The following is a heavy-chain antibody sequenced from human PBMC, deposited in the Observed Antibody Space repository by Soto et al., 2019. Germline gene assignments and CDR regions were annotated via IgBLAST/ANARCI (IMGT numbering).Heavy chain of an antibody. Sequence: QVQLQESGPGLVKPSQTLSLTCTVSGGSISSGGYYWSWIRQRPGKGLEWIGYIYYSGSTYYNPSRKSRVTTAVDTSKNQLSPELSSVTAADTAVYCCAGGVVAVVGWFGPWGQGTLVTVSS. CDR2: IYYSGST. V-gene: IGHV4-31*03. CDR3: AGGVVAVVGWFGP. CDR1: GGSISSGGYY. J-gene: IGHJ5*02. D-gene: IGHD2-15*01.